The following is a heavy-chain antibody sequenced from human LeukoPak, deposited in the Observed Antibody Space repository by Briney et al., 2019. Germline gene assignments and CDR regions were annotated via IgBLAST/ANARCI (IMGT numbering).Heavy chain of an antibody. Sequence: GGSLRLSCAASGFTFSDYYMNWIRQAPGKGLEWVSYVSSSGSTIYYADSVKGRFTISRDNAKNSLYLQMISLTAEDTALYYCAGYTSGWFGAFDIWGQGTMVTASS. J-gene: IGHJ3*02. CDR2: VSSSGSTI. V-gene: IGHV3-11*04. CDR1: GFTFSDYY. CDR3: AGYTSGWFGAFDI. D-gene: IGHD6-19*01.